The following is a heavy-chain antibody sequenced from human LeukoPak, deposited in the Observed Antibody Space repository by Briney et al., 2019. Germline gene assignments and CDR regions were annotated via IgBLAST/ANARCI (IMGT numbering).Heavy chain of an antibody. J-gene: IGHJ5*02. CDR3: ARDSLGTSSGWFDP. CDR1: GFTFSSYG. V-gene: IGHV3-33*08. Sequence: PGRSLRLSCAASGFTFSSYGMHWVRQAPGKGLEWVAVIWSDGSNKYCADSVKGRFTISRDNSKNTLYLQMNSLRAEDTAVYYCARDSLGTSSGWFDPWGQGTLVTVSS. D-gene: IGHD6-19*01. CDR2: IWSDGSNK.